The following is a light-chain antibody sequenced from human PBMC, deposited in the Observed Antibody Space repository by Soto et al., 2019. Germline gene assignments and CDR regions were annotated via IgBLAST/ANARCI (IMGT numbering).Light chain of an antibody. V-gene: IGLV2-14*01. Sequence: QSALTQPASVSGSPGQSITISCTGTSSDVGGYNYVSWYQQHPGKAPKLMIYDVSNRPSGVSNRFSGSKSGNTASLTISGLQVEDEADYYCSSYTSSLYVFGTGTKVTV. CDR2: DVS. CDR1: SSDVGGYNY. CDR3: SSYTSSLYV. J-gene: IGLJ1*01.